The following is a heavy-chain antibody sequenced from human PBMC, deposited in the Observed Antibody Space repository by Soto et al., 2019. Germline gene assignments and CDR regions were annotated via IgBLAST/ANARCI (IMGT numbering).Heavy chain of an antibody. V-gene: IGHV4-59*01. CDR1: GGSISSYC. CDR3: ARDRPARASGYPLSPPYYYYVMDV. D-gene: IGHD5-12*01. Sequence: QVQLQESAPGLVKPSETLSLTCTVSGGSISSYCWSWIRQPPGKGMEWIGYIYYNGSTNYNPSLNIRVTISVDTSKNQFSLKLSSVTAADTAVYYCARDRPARASGYPLSPPYYYYVMDVWGQGTTVTVSS. J-gene: IGHJ6*02. CDR2: IYYNGST.